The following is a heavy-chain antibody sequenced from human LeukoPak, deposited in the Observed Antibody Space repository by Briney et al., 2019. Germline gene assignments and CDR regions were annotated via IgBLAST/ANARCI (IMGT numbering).Heavy chain of an antibody. CDR2: ISSNSGTYI. CDR3: ARLVNSSPDY. D-gene: IGHD6-19*01. Sequence: GTSLRLSCAASGFTFSTYSMTWVRQAPGKGLEWVSSISSNSGTYIYYADSVRGRFTISRDNAENSLYLQMNSLRADDTAVYYCARLVNSSPDYWGQGTLVTVSS. CDR1: GFTFSTYS. V-gene: IGHV3-21*01. J-gene: IGHJ4*02.